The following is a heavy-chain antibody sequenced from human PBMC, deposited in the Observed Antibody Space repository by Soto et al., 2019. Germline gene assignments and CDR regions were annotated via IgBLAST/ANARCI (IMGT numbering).Heavy chain of an antibody. J-gene: IGHJ4*02. Sequence: SLKISCXGSEYSFTNYWICWVLQMPGKGLECMGIIYPGDSDTRYSPSFQGQVTISADRSISTAYVQWSSLKASDTAMYYCARLHSASYHSPLRYWGQGTLVTVSS. CDR3: ARLHSASYHSPLRY. CDR2: IYPGDSDT. D-gene: IGHD1-26*01. CDR1: EYSFTNYW. V-gene: IGHV5-51*01.